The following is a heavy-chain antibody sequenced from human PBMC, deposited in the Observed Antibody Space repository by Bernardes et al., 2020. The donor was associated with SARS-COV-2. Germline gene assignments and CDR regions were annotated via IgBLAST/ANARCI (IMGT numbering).Heavy chain of an antibody. V-gene: IGHV4-61*01. J-gene: IGHJ6*02. CDR1: GGSVSSASYY. CDR3: ARQGATDYYYHGMDV. CDR2: IFYSGIT. Sequence: LSLTCTVSGGSVSSASYYWSWIRQPPGKGLQWIGYIFYSGITTYNPSLKSRVTISVDTSKNQFSLKLSSVTATDTAVYYCARQGATDYYYHGMDVWGQGTTVTVSS.